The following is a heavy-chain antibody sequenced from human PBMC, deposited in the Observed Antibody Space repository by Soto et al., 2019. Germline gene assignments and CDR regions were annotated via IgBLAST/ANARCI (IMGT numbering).Heavy chain of an antibody. Sequence: PLSLTCTVSGGSISSGDYYWSWIRQPPGKGLEWIGYIYYSGSTYYNPSLKSRVTISVDTSKNQFSLKLSSVTAADTAVYYCARDGTNYGDYVIDYWGQVTLVTVSS. J-gene: IGHJ4*02. V-gene: IGHV4-30-4*01. D-gene: IGHD4-17*01. CDR3: ARDGTNYGDYVIDY. CDR1: GGSISSGDYY. CDR2: IYYSGST.